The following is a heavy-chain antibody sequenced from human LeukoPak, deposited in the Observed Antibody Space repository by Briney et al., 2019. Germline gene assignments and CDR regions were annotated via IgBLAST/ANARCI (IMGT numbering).Heavy chain of an antibody. Sequence: GGSLRLSCAASGFTFSSYAMHWVRQTPGKGLEWVAVISYDGSNKYYADSVKGRFTISRDNSKNTLYLQMNSLRAEDTAVYYCARSSRKDSSGCNDYWGQGTLVTVSS. D-gene: IGHD6-19*01. V-gene: IGHV3-30-3*01. CDR3: ARSSRKDSSGCNDY. CDR2: ISYDGSNK. CDR1: GFTFSSYA. J-gene: IGHJ4*02.